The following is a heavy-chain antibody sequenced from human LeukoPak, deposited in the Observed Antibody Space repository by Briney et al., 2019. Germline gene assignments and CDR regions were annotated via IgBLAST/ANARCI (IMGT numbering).Heavy chain of an antibody. CDR3: ARPTTVTTHYFQH. Sequence: SETLSLTCAVYGGSFSGYYWTWIRQPPGKGLEWIGEINHSGSTNYNPSLKSRVTISVVTSKNQFSLKLSSVTAADTAVYYCARPTTVTTHYFQHWGQGTLVTVSS. V-gene: IGHV4-34*01. CDR2: INHSGST. D-gene: IGHD4-17*01. J-gene: IGHJ1*01. CDR1: GGSFSGYY.